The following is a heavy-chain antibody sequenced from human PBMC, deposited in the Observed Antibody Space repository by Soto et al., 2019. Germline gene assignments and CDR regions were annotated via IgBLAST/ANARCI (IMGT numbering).Heavy chain of an antibody. J-gene: IGHJ3*02. CDR2: IKNGGSS. D-gene: IGHD6-19*01. CDR3: ARGGSSDWQVALDI. V-gene: IGHV4-34*01. Sequence: QVQQQPWGAGLLKPSETLSLTCTVYAGSFSHYYWNWIRQSPGKGLEWIGKIKNGGSSSYNPSIRSRVSIYVDMSENQFSLPLSSVTAADTAVYYCARGGSSDWQVALDIWGQGTMVPVSS. CDR1: AGSFSHYY.